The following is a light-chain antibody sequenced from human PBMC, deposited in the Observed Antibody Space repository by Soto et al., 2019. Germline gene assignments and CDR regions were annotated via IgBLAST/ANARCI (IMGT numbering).Light chain of an antibody. CDR2: END. CDR3: AAWVGSLNAVV. J-gene: IGLJ2*01. Sequence: QSALTQPPSASGTPGQRVTISCSAGSSNIGSYTVTWYQHLPGTAPKLLMYENDQRPSGLPDRFSGSKSGTSASLAITGLQSEDEADYYCAAWVGSLNAVVFGGGTKLTVL. V-gene: IGLV1-44*01. CDR1: SSNIGSYT.